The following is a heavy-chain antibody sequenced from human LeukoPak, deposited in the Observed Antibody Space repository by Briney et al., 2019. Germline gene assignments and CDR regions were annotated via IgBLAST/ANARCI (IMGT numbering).Heavy chain of an antibody. CDR2: IYYSGST. Sequence: SETLSLTCTVSGGSVSSGSYYWSWIRQPPGKGLEWIGYIYYSGSTNYNPSLKSRVTISVDTSKNQFSLNLSSVTAADTAVYYCARSGQLRYFDWHYFDYWGQGTLVTVSS. CDR1: GGSVSSGSYY. J-gene: IGHJ4*02. V-gene: IGHV4-61*01. CDR3: ARSGQLRYFDWHYFDY. D-gene: IGHD3-9*01.